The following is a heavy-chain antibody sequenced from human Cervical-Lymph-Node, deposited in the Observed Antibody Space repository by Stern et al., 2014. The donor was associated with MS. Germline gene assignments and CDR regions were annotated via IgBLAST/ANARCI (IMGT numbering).Heavy chain of an antibody. V-gene: IGHV3-23*04. Sequence: VQLVESGGGLVQPGGSLRLSCAASGFTFSSYAMSWVRQAPGKGLEWVSAISGSGGRPDYADSVKCQFNISRDNSKNTLYLQMNSLRAEDTAVYYCAKEERFLEWLPFDYWGQGTLVTVSS. CDR3: AKEERFLEWLPFDY. D-gene: IGHD3-3*01. CDR1: GFTFSSYA. CDR2: ISGSGGRP. J-gene: IGHJ4*02.